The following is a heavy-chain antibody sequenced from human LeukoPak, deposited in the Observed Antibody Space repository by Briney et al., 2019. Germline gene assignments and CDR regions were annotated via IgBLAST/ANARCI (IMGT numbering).Heavy chain of an antibody. V-gene: IGHV1-2*02. CDR2: INPNNGGT. D-gene: IGHD5-18*01. CDR1: GYTFTGYY. Sequence: ASVKVSCKASGYTFTGYYMHWVRQAPGQGLEWMGWINPNNGGTNYAQKFQGRVTMTRDTSISTAYMELSRLRSDDTAVYYCATLGSGYSYGTDYWGQGTLVTVSS. CDR3: ATLGSGYSYGTDY. J-gene: IGHJ4*02.